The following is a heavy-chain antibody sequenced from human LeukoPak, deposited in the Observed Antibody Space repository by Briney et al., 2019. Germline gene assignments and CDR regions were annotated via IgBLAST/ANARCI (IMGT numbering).Heavy chain of an antibody. J-gene: IGHJ5*02. CDR1: GGSISSYY. Sequence: SETLSLTRTVSGGSISSYYWSWIRQPPGKGLEWIGYIYYSGSTNYNPSLKSRVTISVDTSKNQFSLKLSSVTAADTAVYYCARQRTGYSSGRNWFDPWGQGTLVTVSS. D-gene: IGHD6-19*01. CDR2: IYYSGST. V-gene: IGHV4-59*08. CDR3: ARQRTGYSSGRNWFDP.